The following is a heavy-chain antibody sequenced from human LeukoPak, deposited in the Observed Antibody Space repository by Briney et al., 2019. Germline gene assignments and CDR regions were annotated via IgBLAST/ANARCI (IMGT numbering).Heavy chain of an antibody. J-gene: IGHJ4*02. CDR2: INHSGST. CDR1: GGSISSYY. Sequence: SETLSLTCTVSGGSISSYYWSWIRQPPGKGLEWIGEINHSGSTNYNPSLKSRVTISVDTSKNQFSQKLSSVTAADTAVYYCASRRYYYDSSGYRYWGQGTLVTVSS. D-gene: IGHD3-22*01. V-gene: IGHV4-34*01. CDR3: ASRRYYYDSSGYRY.